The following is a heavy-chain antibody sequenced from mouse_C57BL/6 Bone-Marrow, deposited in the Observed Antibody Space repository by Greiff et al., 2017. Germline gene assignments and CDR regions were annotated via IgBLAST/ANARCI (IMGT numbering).Heavy chain of an antibody. CDR1: GFTFSDYG. V-gene: IGHV5-15*04. J-gene: IGHJ4*01. Sequence: EVQVVESGGGLVQPGGSLKLSCAASGFTFSDYGMAWVRQAPRKGPEWVAFISNLAYSIYYADTVTGRFTISRENAKNTLYLEMSSLRSEDTAMYYCARRDYYGSKGDYAMDYWGQGTSVTVSS. CDR3: ARRDYYGSKGDYAMDY. CDR2: ISNLAYSI. D-gene: IGHD1-1*01.